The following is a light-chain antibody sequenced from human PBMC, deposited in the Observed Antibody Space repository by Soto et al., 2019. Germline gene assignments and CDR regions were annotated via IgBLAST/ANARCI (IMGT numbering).Light chain of an antibody. Sequence: EVVLTQSPGTLSLSPGERATLSCRASQSVSNNYLAWYQQKPGQGPRLLIFGSSDRATGIPDRFSGSGSGTDCTLTISRLEPEDFAVYYCQQYGSPPPYTFGQGTKLEIK. CDR2: GSS. CDR3: QQYGSPPPYT. J-gene: IGKJ2*01. V-gene: IGKV3-20*01. CDR1: QSVSNNY.